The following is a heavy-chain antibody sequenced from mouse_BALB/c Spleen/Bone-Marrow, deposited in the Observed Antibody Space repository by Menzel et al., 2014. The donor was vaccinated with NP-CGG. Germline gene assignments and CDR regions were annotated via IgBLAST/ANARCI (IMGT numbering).Heavy chain of an antibody. CDR3: ARDYGSRHYFDY. CDR1: GFSLTSYG. D-gene: IGHD1-1*01. J-gene: IGHJ2*01. V-gene: IGHV2-9*02. CDR2: IWTGGTT. Sequence: VQRVESGPGLVAPSQSLSITCTVSGFSLTSYGVHWVRQPPGKGLEWLGVIWTGGTTNYDSALMSRLSISKDNSESQVFLKMKSLQTDDTAIYYCARDYGSRHYFDYWGRGTTLTVSS.